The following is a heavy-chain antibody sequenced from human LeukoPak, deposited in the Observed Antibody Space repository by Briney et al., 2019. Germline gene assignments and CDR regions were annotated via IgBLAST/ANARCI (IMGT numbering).Heavy chain of an antibody. Sequence: ASVKVSCKASGYTFTSYAMHWVRQAPGQRLEWMGWINAGNGNTKYSQKFQGRVTITRDTSASTAYMELSSLRSEDTAVYYCARDVRAQGAFDYWGQGTLVTVSS. CDR1: GYTFTSYA. D-gene: IGHD1-26*01. CDR2: INAGNGNT. J-gene: IGHJ4*02. CDR3: ARDVRAQGAFDY. V-gene: IGHV1-3*01.